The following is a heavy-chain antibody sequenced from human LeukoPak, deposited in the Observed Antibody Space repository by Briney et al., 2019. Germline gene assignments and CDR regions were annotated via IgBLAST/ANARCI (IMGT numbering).Heavy chain of an antibody. CDR2: ISSSSSYI. CDR3: AREAYCYDSSGYYQLLPFDY. D-gene: IGHD3-22*01. V-gene: IGHV3-21*01. CDR1: GFTFSSYS. Sequence: GGSLRLSCAASGFTFSSYSMNWVRQAPGKGLEWVSSISSSSSYIYYADSVKGRFTISRDNAKNSLYLQMNSLRAEDTAVYYCAREAYCYDSSGYYQLLPFDYWGQGTLVTVSS. J-gene: IGHJ4*02.